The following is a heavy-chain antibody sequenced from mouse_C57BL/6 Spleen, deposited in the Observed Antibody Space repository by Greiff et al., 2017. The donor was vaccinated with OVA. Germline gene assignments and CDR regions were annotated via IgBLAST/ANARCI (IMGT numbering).Heavy chain of an antibody. CDR1: GYAFSSSW. V-gene: IGHV1-82*01. J-gene: IGHJ3*01. CDR3: AREGIYYDYDAWFAY. D-gene: IGHD2-4*01. Sequence: QVQLQQSGPELVKPGASVKISCKASGYAFSSSWMNWVKQRPGKGLEWIGRIYPGDGDTNYNGKFKGKATLTADKSSSTAYMQLSSLTSEDSAVYFCAREGIYYDYDAWFAYWGQGTLVTVSA. CDR2: IYPGDGDT.